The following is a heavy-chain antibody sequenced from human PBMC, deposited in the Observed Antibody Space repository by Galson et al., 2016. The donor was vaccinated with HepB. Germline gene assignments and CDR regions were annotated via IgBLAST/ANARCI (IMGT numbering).Heavy chain of an antibody. CDR1: GGSISSGSYY. D-gene: IGHD4-17*01. Sequence: TLSLTCTVSGGSISSGSYYWSWIRQPAGKGLEWIGRIYTSGSTNYNPSLKSRVTISVDTSKNQFSLKMSSVTAVDTAVYYCSRDTTAHDYWGQGTLVTVSS. V-gene: IGHV4-61*02. CDR3: SRDTTAHDY. CDR2: IYTSGST. J-gene: IGHJ4*02.